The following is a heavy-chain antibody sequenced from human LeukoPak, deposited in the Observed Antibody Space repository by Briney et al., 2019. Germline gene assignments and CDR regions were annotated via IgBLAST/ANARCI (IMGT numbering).Heavy chain of an antibody. CDR2: INTNNVNR. V-gene: IGHV1-18*01. Sequence: GASVKVSCKASGYTFTSYGSNWVRQAPGQGLEWMGWINTNNVNRNYAQKLQGRVTMTTDTSTNTAYMELMSQTSDDTAVYYCARAGQLDYWGQGTLVTVSS. CDR1: GYTFTSYG. D-gene: IGHD1-1*01. CDR3: ARAGQLDY. J-gene: IGHJ4*02.